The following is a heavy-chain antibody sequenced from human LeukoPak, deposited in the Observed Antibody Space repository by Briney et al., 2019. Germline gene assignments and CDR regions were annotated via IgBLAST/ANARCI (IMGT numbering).Heavy chain of an antibody. D-gene: IGHD3-22*01. CDR1: GFTFSNDW. CDR3: ARDQGSMIVVQTSQWYLPL. V-gene: IGHV3-7*01. CDR2: INQDGSEM. Sequence: SGGSLRLSCAASGFTFSNDWMSWFRQAPGKGLEWLANINQDGSEMYYVDSVKGRFTISRDNGKNSLYLQINSLRADDTDVYYCARDQGSMIVVQTSQWYLPLWGRGTLVTVSS. J-gene: IGHJ2*01.